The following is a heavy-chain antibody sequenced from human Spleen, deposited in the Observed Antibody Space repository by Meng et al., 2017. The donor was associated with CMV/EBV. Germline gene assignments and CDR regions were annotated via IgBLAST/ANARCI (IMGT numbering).Heavy chain of an antibody. Sequence: GGSLRLSCAASGFTVSSTYMSWVRQAPGKGLEWVSILFSGGSIYYADSVKGRFIISRDTSKNTLYLQVNSLRAEDTAVYYCASGGNLAAYYFDYWGQGTLVTVSS. V-gene: IGHV3-53*01. J-gene: IGHJ4*01. CDR3: ASGGNLAAYYFDY. CDR1: GFTVSSTY. CDR2: LFSGGSI. D-gene: IGHD4-23*01.